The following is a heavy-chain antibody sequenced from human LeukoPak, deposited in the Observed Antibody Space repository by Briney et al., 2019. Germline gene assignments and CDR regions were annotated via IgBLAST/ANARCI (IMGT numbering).Heavy chain of an antibody. Sequence: GGSLRLSCTTSGLSFGDYAMHWVRQAPGKGLERVSGITWNSDTIGYADSVKGRFTISRDNAKNSLYLQMNSLRAEDTALYYCAKDHLAVAGTAMRFDYWGQGTLVTVSS. V-gene: IGHV3-9*01. D-gene: IGHD6-19*01. CDR1: GLSFGDYA. CDR3: AKDHLAVAGTAMRFDY. J-gene: IGHJ4*02. CDR2: ITWNSDTI.